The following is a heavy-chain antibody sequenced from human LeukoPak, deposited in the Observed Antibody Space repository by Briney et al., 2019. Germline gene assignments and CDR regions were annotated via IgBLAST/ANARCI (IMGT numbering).Heavy chain of an antibody. D-gene: IGHD1-1*01. V-gene: IGHV3-7*03. Sequence: GGSLRLSCAASGFTFSSYWMGWVRQAPGKGLEWVANIKQDGSEKYYVDSVKGRFTISRDNAKNSLYLQMNSLRAEDMALYYCAKGGGGTNYYYMDVWGKGTTVTVSS. CDR2: IKQDGSEK. J-gene: IGHJ6*03. CDR1: GFTFSSYW. CDR3: AKGGGGTNYYYMDV.